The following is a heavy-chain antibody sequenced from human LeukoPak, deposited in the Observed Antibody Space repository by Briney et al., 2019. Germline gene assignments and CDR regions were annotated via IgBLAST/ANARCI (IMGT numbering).Heavy chain of an antibody. D-gene: IGHD3-3*01. CDR2: VSSSGSTI. J-gene: IGHJ3*02. Sequence: KTGGSLRLSCAASGFTFSDYYMSWIRQAPGKGLEWVSYVSSSGSTIYYADSVKGRFTISRDNAKNSLYLQMNSLRAEDTAVYYCARARYDYWSGPDAFDIWGQGTMVTVSS. CDR1: GFTFSDYY. V-gene: IGHV3-11*04. CDR3: ARARYDYWSGPDAFDI.